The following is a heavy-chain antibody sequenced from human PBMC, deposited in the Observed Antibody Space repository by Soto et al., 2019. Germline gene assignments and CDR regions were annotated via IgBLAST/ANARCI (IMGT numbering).Heavy chain of an antibody. V-gene: IGHV4-30-4*08. D-gene: IGHD2-21*02. CDR3: AREDDGGDRDYYGLDV. CDR2: IYYSGSI. CDR1: GGSISSDNYH. Sequence: QVQLQQSGPGLVKPSQTLSLTCTVSGGSISSDNYHWTWLRQSPGKGLEWIGYIYYSGSIFYNPSFKSRVTISVDTSKNQFSLQLSSVTAADTAVYFCAREDDGGDRDYYGLDVWGQGTTVTVSS. J-gene: IGHJ6*02.